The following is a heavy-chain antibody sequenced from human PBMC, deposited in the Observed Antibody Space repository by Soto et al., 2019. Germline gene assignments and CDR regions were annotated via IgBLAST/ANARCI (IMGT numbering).Heavy chain of an antibody. D-gene: IGHD6-6*01. CDR2: ISFGGDNK. Sequence: QVQLVESGGGVVQPGRSLRLSCAASGFTFSSYAMHWVRQAPGKGLEWVAVISFGGDNKYYADSVKGRFTISRDNLKNTLYLQMNSLRAEDTAVYYCAKPRDTSSSDYWGQGTLVTVSS. CDR1: GFTFSSYA. CDR3: AKPRDTSSSDY. J-gene: IGHJ4*02. V-gene: IGHV3-30-3*02.